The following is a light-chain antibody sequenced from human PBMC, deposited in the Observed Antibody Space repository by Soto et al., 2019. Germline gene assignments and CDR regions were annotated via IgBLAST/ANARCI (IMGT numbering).Light chain of an antibody. J-gene: IGKJ2*01. CDR1: QSLLHSDGNIF. CDR2: LGF. CDR3: MQALQTPYT. V-gene: IGKV2-28*01. Sequence: DIVMTQTPLSLSVTPGQPASISCKSSQSLLHSDGNIFLDWYLQKPGQSPQLLIYLGFNRASGVPDRVSGSGAGTDFTLKISRVEAEDAGVYYCMQALQTPYTFGQGTKLEIK.